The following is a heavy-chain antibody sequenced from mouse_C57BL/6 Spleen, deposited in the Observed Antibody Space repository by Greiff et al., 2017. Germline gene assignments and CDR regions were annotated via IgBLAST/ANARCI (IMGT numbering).Heavy chain of an antibody. CDR1: GYTFTSYG. Sequence: VQLQESGAELARPGASVKLSCKASGYTFTSYGLSWVKQRTGQGLEWIGEIYPRSGNTYYNEKFKGKATLTADKSSRTAYMELRSLTSEDSAVYFCARNLDSSGPGDYWGQGTTLTVSS. D-gene: IGHD3-2*02. J-gene: IGHJ2*01. V-gene: IGHV1-81*01. CDR3: ARNLDSSGPGDY. CDR2: IYPRSGNT.